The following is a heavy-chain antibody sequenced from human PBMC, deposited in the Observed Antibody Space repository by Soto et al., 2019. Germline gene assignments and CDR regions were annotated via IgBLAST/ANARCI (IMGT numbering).Heavy chain of an antibody. CDR3: ATVTYYYDSSGYFSEYFQH. CDR2: FDSEDGET. V-gene: IGHV1-24*01. Sequence: APVKASSKVSGDTLTVDLIHRRRMTTGKGLEWMGGFDSEDGETIYAQKFQGRVTMTEDTSTDTAYMELSSLRSEDTAVYYCATVTYYYDSSGYFSEYFQHWGQGTLVTVSS. J-gene: IGHJ1*01. CDR1: GDTLTVDL. D-gene: IGHD3-22*01.